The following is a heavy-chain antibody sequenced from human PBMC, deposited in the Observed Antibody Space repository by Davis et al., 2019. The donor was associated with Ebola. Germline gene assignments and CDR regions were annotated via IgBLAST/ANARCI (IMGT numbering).Heavy chain of an antibody. V-gene: IGHV3-74*01. CDR1: GFTFSSYW. Sequence: GVLKISCAASGFTFSSYWMHWVRQAPGKGLVWVSRINSDGSSTIYADSVKGRFTISRDNAKNTLYLQMNSLRAEDTAVFYCARAYHYGVDVWGQGTTVTVS. CDR3: ARAYHYGVDV. J-gene: IGHJ6*02. CDR2: INSDGSST.